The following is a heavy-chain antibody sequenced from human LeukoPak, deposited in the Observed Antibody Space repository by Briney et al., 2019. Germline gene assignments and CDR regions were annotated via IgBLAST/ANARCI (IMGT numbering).Heavy chain of an antibody. CDR1: GFTFTTYF. V-gene: IGHV1-46*01. D-gene: IGHD3-3*01. J-gene: IGHJ3*02. CDR2: INPSGDTT. CDR3: AGRFAYYDFWSGKGKDAFDI. Sequence: ASVKVSCKASGFTFTTYFMHWVRQAPGQGLEWMGKINPSGDTTTYAQKFQGRITMTRDTSTSTVYLELSSLRSEDTAVYYCAGRFAYYDFWSGKGKDAFDIWGQGTMVTVSS.